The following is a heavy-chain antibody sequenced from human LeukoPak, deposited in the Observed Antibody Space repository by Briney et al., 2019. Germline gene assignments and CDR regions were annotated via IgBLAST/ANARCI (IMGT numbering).Heavy chain of an antibody. J-gene: IGHJ3*02. D-gene: IGHD2-21*02. Sequence: SETLSLTCTVSGGSISTYYWSWIRQPPGKGLEWIGYIYYSGSTNYNPSLKSRVTISVDTSKKQFSLKLSSVTAADTAVYYCGRYCGDDCYSGRHAFDIWGQGTMVTVS. CDR1: GGSISTYY. V-gene: IGHV4-59*01. CDR3: GRYCGDDCYSGRHAFDI. CDR2: IYYSGST.